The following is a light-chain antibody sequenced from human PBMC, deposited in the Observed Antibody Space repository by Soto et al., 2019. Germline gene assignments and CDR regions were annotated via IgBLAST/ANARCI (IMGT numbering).Light chain of an antibody. CDR2: GAS. V-gene: IGKV3D-15*01. CDR3: QQYGSSGT. CDR1: QGVRSN. J-gene: IGKJ1*01. Sequence: EIVMTQSPATLSVSPGERATLSCRASQGVRSNLAWYQQKPGQPPRLLIYGASTRAPGIPARFSGSGSGTDFTLTISRLEPEDFAVYYCQQYGSSGTFGQGTKVDIK.